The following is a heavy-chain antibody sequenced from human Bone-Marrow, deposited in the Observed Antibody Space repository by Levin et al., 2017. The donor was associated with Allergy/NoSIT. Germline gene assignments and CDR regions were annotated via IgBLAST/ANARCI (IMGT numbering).Heavy chain of an antibody. J-gene: IGHJ4*02. CDR2: ISYDGSKE. CDR1: GFTFSSYA. V-gene: IGHV3-30*18. Sequence: PGESLKISCAASGFTFSSYAIHWVRQAPGKGLEWVAVISYDGSKEYYRRSVKGRFTISRDNSKNTLYLQMNSLRTEDTAIYYCAKDSHDCLDYWGQGTLVTVSS. CDR3: AKDSHDCLDY. D-gene: IGHD2-21*01.